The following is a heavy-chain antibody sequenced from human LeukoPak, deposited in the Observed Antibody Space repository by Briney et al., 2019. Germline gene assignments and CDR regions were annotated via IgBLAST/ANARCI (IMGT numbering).Heavy chain of an antibody. CDR1: GFTFSSYG. Sequence: GGSLRLSCAASGFTFSSYGMHWVRQAPGKGLEWVAVISYDGSNKYCADSVKGRFTISRDNSKNTLYLQMNSLRAEDTAVYYCAQEAHYDLLTGYYKPNPFDYWGQGTLVTVSS. V-gene: IGHV3-30*18. CDR3: AQEAHYDLLTGYYKPNPFDY. D-gene: IGHD3-9*01. CDR2: ISYDGSNK. J-gene: IGHJ4*02.